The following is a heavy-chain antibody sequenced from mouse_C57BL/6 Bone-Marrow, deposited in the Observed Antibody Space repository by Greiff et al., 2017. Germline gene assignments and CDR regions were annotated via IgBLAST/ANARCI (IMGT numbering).Heavy chain of an antibody. CDR3: TGSPWFAY. J-gene: IGHJ3*01. CDR1: GFTFSNYW. CDR2: IRLKSDNYAT. V-gene: IGHV6-3*01. Sequence: EVQGVESGGGLVQPGGSMKLSCVASGFTFSNYWMNWVRQSPEKGLEWVAQIRLKSDNYATHYAESVKGRFTISRDDSKSSVYLQMNNLRAEDTGIYYCTGSPWFAYWGQGTLVTVSA. D-gene: IGHD6-1*01.